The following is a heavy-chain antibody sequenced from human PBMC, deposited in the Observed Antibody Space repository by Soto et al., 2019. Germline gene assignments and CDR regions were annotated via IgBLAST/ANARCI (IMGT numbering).Heavy chain of an antibody. J-gene: IGHJ4*02. CDR3: ARESMFTNLPWFGVSDY. CDR1: GYTFTSYG. Sequence: GASVKGSCKASGYTFTSYGISWVRQAPGQGLEWMGWISAYNGNTNYAQKLQGRVTMTTDTSTSTAYMELRSLRSDDTAVYYCARESMFTNLPWFGVSDYWGQGSLVPVSS. CDR2: ISAYNGNT. D-gene: IGHD3-10*01. V-gene: IGHV1-18*01.